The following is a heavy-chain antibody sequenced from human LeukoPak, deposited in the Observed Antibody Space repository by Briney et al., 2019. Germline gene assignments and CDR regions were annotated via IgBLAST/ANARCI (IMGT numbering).Heavy chain of an antibody. CDR1: GGSFSGHY. CDR2: INHSGST. CDR3: ARCNGWYQIAYYHGMDV. J-gene: IGHJ6*02. V-gene: IGHV4-34*01. Sequence: PSETLSLTCAVYGGSFSGHYWSWIRQPPGKGLEWIGGINHSGSTNYNPSFKNRVSISVDTSKNQFSLKLSSVTAADTAVYYCARCNGWYQIAYYHGMDVWGQGTTVTVSS. D-gene: IGHD6-19*01.